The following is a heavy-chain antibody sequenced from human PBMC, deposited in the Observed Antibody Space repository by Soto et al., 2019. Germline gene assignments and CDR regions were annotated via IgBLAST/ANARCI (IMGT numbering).Heavy chain of an antibody. CDR3: AGLGGSDWYMGYFDY. CDR2: IYPGDSDT. J-gene: IGHJ4*02. V-gene: IGHV5-51*03. CDR1: GYSFTSYW. Sequence: EVQLVQSGAEVKKPGESLKISCKGSGYSFTSYWIGWVRQMPGKGQEWMGIIYPGDSDTRYSPSFQGQVTISADKSIGIAYLQCSSLKASDTAMYYCAGLGGSDWYMGYFDYWGQGTLVTVFS. D-gene: IGHD6-19*01.